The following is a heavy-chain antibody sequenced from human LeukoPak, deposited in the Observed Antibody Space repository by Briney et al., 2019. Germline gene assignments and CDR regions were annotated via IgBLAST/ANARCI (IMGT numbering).Heavy chain of an antibody. D-gene: IGHD6-19*01. V-gene: IGHV3-30*02. CDR2: IQYDGSIK. CDR3: AKDVVGQQWPENY. J-gene: IGHJ4*02. Sequence: GGSLRLSCAASGFTFSTYGMHWVRQAPGKGLEWVVFIQYDGSIKLYGDSVKGRFTISRDNSKNTLYLQMNSLRPEDTAVYYCAKDVVGQQWPENYWGQGTLVTVSS. CDR1: GFTFSTYG.